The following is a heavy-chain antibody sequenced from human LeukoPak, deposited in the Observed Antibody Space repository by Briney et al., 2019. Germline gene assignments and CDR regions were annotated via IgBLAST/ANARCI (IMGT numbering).Heavy chain of an antibody. V-gene: IGHV3-7*01. Sequence: GGSLRLSCSASGFTFIAYWMTWVRQAPGKGLEWVANIKEDGTEKYYVDSVKGRFTISRDNAKNSMYLQMNSLRAEDTAVYYCARPGIAVAGTAYSDYWGQGTLVTVSS. D-gene: IGHD6-19*01. CDR3: ARPGIAVAGTAYSDY. CDR1: GFTFIAYW. CDR2: IKEDGTEK. J-gene: IGHJ4*02.